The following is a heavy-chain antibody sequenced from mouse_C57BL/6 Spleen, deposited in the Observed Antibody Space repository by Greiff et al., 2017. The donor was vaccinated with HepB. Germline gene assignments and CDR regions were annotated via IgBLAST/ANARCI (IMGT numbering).Heavy chain of an antibody. D-gene: IGHD2-5*01. Sequence: EVQGVESGGGLVKPGGSLKLSCAASGFTFSSYTMSWVRQTPEKRLEWVATISGGGGNTYYPDSVKGRFTISRDNAKNTLYLQRSSLRSEDTALYYCARSYYSNYGAMDYWGQGTSVTVSS. V-gene: IGHV5-9*01. J-gene: IGHJ4*01. CDR1: GFTFSSYT. CDR2: ISGGGGNT. CDR3: ARSYYSNYGAMDY.